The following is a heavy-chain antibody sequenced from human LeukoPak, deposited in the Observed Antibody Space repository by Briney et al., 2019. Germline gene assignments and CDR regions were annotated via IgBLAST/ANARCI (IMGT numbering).Heavy chain of an antibody. V-gene: IGHV4-59*01. J-gene: IGHJ6*02. CDR1: GGSISSYY. CDR2: IYYSGST. Sequence: PSETLSLTCTVSGGSISSYYWSWIRQPPGKGLEWIGYIYYSGSTNYNPSLKSRVTISVDTSKNQFSLKLSSVTAADTAVYYCARRPQLWFGELEYYYGMDVWGQGTTVTVSS. CDR3: ARRPQLWFGELEYYYGMDV. D-gene: IGHD3-10*01.